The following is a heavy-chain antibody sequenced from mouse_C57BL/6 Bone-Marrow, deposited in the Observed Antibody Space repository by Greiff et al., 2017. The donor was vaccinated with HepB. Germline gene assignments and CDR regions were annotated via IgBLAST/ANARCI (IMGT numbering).Heavy chain of an antibody. CDR2: ISYDGSN. Sequence: EVQLQESGPGLVKPSQSLSLTCSVTGYSITSGYYWNWIRQFPGNKLEWMGYISYDGSNNYNPSLKNRISITRDTSENQFFLKLNSVTTEDTATYYCARSPLYYWGQGTTLTVSS. V-gene: IGHV3-6*01. CDR1: GYSITSGYY. J-gene: IGHJ2*01. CDR3: ARSPLYY.